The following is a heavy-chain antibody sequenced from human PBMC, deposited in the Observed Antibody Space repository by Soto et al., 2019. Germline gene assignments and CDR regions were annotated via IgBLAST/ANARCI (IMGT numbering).Heavy chain of an antibody. Sequence: QVQLQQSGPRLVKPSETLSLTCTVSSGPDRSHNWGWIRQPPGRGLEWIGYVYYAGDTAYNPSLSGRVSISADTSTNDIAFTLNSVSAADTAVYYCVRQGIDYLHGLVDVWGQGTTVSVSS. CDR3: VRQGIDYLHGLVDV. V-gene: IGHV4-59*08. CDR1: SGPDRSHN. J-gene: IGHJ6*02. CDR2: VYYAGDT. D-gene: IGHD4-17*01.